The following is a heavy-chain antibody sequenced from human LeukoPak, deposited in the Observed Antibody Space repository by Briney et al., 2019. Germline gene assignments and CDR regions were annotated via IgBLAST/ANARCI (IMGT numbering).Heavy chain of an antibody. Sequence: GGSLRLSCAVSGFTFSSYYMGWVRQAPGKGLEWVAFIRYDGSNKYYADSVKGRFTISRDNSKNTLYLQMNSLRAEDTAVYYCAKDLTGVGANMFDYWGQGTLVTVSS. J-gene: IGHJ4*02. D-gene: IGHD1-26*01. CDR3: AKDLTGVGANMFDY. CDR2: IRYDGSNK. V-gene: IGHV3-30*02. CDR1: GFTFSSYY.